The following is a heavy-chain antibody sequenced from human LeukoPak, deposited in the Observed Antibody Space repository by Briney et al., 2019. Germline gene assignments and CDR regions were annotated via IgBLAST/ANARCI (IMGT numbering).Heavy chain of an antibody. CDR2: ISYDGSNK. Sequence: GGPLRLSCAASGFTFSSYGMHWVRQAPGKGLEWVAVISYDGSNKYYADSVKGRFTISRDNSKNTLYLQMNSLRAEDTAVYYCAKDRAGYSSGGGFDYWGQGTLVTVSS. CDR1: GFTFSSYG. D-gene: IGHD6-19*01. J-gene: IGHJ4*02. V-gene: IGHV3-30*18. CDR3: AKDRAGYSSGGGFDY.